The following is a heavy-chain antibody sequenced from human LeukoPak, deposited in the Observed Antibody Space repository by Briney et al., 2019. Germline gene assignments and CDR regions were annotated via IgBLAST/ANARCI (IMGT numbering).Heavy chain of an antibody. CDR3: ARGPETWIQLWSTFDY. CDR1: GYTFTSYG. V-gene: IGHV1-18*01. D-gene: IGHD5-18*01. Sequence: ASVKVSCKASGYTFTSYGISWVRQAPGQGLEWVGWIGAYNGNTNYAQKLQGRVTMTTDTSTSTAYMELRSLRSDDTAVYYCARGPETWIQLWSTFDYWGQGTLVTVSS. CDR2: IGAYNGNT. J-gene: IGHJ4*02.